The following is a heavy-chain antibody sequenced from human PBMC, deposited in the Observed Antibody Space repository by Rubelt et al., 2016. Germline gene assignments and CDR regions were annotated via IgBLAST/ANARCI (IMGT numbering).Heavy chain of an antibody. D-gene: IGHD5-12*01. Sequence: QVQLQESGPGLVKPSQTLSLTCTVSGGSISSGGYYWSWIRQHPGKGLEWIGYIYYSGSTYYNPSLKSRVTISVDTSKNQFCLKLSSVTAADTAVYYCASWYSGYDYSELNDYWGQGTLVTVSS. CDR2: IYYSGST. CDR1: GGSISSGGYY. J-gene: IGHJ4*02. CDR3: ASWYSGYDYSELNDY. V-gene: IGHV4-31*03.